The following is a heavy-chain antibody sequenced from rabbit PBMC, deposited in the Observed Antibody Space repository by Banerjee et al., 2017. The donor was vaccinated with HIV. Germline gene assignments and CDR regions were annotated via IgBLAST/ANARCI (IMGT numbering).Heavy chain of an antibody. CDR3: VREAGYGGYGDGNL. CDR1: GFSFSSSYC. CDR2: NNGGSSARS. V-gene: IGHV1S45*01. Sequence: QEELEESGGDLVKPEGSLTLTCTASGFSFSSSYCLCWVRQAPGKGLEWIACNNGGSSARSYYASWVSGRFTISRTTSTVNLKMTSLTAADTATYFCVREAGYGGYGDGNLWGQGTLVTVS. J-gene: IGHJ4*01. D-gene: IGHD6-1*01.